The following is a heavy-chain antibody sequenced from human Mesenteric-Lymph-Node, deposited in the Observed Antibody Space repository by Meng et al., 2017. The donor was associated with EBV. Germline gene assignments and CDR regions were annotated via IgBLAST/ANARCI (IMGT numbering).Heavy chain of an antibody. D-gene: IGHD2-8*02. J-gene: IGHJ4*02. V-gene: IGHV3-30*18. Sequence: QFQLAESGGGVVQPGRSLGLSCEASGFTFSSYGMHWVRQAPGKGLEWVAVSAYDGSNNYYANSVKGRFTISRDNSKNTLYLLMNSLRREDTAVYYCAKDLGHWWYYFDSWGQGTLVTVSS. CDR1: GFTFSSYG. CDR3: AKDLGHWWYYFDS. CDR2: SAYDGSNN.